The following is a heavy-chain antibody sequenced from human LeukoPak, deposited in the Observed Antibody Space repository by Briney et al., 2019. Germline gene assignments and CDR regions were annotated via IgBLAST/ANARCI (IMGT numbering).Heavy chain of an antibody. V-gene: IGHV4-59*01. CDR2: IYYSGST. J-gene: IGHJ4*02. Sequence: SETLSLTCTVSGGSISSYYWSWIRQPPGKGLEWIGYIYYSGSTNYNPSLKSRVTISVGTSKNQFSLKLSSVTVADTAVYYCARGGAARPLDYWGQGTLVTVSS. D-gene: IGHD6-6*01. CDR3: ARGGAARPLDY. CDR1: GGSISSYY.